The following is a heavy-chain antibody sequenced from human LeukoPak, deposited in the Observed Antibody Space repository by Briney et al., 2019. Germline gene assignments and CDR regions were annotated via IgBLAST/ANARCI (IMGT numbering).Heavy chain of an antibody. V-gene: IGHV3-74*01. CDR3: AREWPNYYYYYGMDV. J-gene: IGHJ6*02. D-gene: IGHD5-12*01. Sequence: GGSLRLSCAASGFTFSSYWMHWVRQAPGKGLVWVSRINSDGSSTGYADSVKGRFTISRDNAKNTLYLQMNSLRAEDTAVYYCAREWPNYYYYYGMDVWGQGTTVTVSS. CDR1: GFTFSSYW. CDR2: INSDGSST.